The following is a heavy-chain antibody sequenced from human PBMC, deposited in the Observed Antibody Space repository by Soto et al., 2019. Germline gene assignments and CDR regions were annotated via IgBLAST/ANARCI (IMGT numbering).Heavy chain of an antibody. Sequence: TSETLSLTCDVYGGSFSRYYWNWIRQPPGKGLEWLGKINHSGSTNYNPSLESRVTISLDTSKTQFSLKLTSVTAADTAVYYCARGEGRLVGTWFDPWGQGTLVTAPQ. CDR2: INHSGST. D-gene: IGHD5-12*01. CDR1: GGSFSRYY. V-gene: IGHV4-34*01. CDR3: ARGEGRLVGTWFDP. J-gene: IGHJ5*02.